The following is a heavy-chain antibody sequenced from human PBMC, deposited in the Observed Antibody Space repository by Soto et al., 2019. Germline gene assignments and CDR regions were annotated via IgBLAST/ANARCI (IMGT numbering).Heavy chain of an antibody. Sequence: QLQLHESGPGLVKPSETLSLTCNVSGDSIGRFYWSWIRQSAEKGLEWIGRVYSTGGTAYNPALKGRVTISLDRSNNHVSLEMNSVTAADTAVYFCARDRSGTGLDIWGRGTRVTVSS. CDR1: GDSIGRFY. J-gene: IGHJ6*02. CDR2: VYSTGGT. V-gene: IGHV4-4*07. CDR3: ARDRSGTGLDI. D-gene: IGHD1-26*01.